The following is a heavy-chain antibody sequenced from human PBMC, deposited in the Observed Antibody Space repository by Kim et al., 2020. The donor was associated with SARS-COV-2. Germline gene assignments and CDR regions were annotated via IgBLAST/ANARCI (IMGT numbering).Heavy chain of an antibody. CDR3: MRGPGTY. J-gene: IGHJ4*02. Sequence: GGSLRLSCVASGFIFRTYWMTWVRQAPGKGLEWVANIKEDGGEAYYVDSVKGRFTISRDNSKNSLYFQMNSLRAEDTAVYYCMRGPGTYWGQGTRVTVSS. D-gene: IGHD3-10*01. CDR2: IKEDGGEA. CDR1: GFIFRTYW. V-gene: IGHV3-7*01.